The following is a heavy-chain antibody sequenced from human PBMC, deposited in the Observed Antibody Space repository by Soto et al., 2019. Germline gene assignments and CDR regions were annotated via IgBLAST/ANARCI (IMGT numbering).Heavy chain of an antibody. V-gene: IGHV1-69*01. CDR3: ARERGYYYGSGSYFDY. D-gene: IGHD3-10*01. CDR1: GGTFSSYA. CDR2: IIPIFGTA. Sequence: QVQLVQSGAEVKKPGSSVKVSCKASGGTFSSYAISWVRQAPGQGLEWMGGIIPIFGTANYAKKFQGRVTNTTDEPTSTEYMELSSLRTEDTDVYYCARERGYYYGSGSYFDYWGQGTLVTV. J-gene: IGHJ4*02.